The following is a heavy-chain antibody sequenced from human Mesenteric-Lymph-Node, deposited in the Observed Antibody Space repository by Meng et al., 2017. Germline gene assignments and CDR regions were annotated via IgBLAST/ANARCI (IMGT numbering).Heavy chain of an antibody. CDR1: GFTFSSYA. D-gene: IGHD2/OR15-2a*01. V-gene: IGHV3-23*01. CDR3: ATQISPDPAHFDY. Sequence: GESLKISCAASGFTFSSYAMRWVRQAPGKGLEWVSAISGSGGSTYYADSVKGRFTISRDNSKNSLYLQMNSLRAEDTAVYYCATQISPDPAHFDYWGQGTLVTVSS. J-gene: IGHJ4*02. CDR2: ISGSGGST.